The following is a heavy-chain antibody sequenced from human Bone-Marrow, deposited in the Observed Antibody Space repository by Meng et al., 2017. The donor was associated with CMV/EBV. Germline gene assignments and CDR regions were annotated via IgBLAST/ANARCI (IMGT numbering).Heavy chain of an antibody. CDR1: GFTFSDYY. Sequence: GESLKISCAASGFTFSDYYMSWIRQAPGKGLEWVSYISSSGSTIYYADSVKGRFTISRDNAKNSLYLQMNSLRAEDKAVYYCARVIVVVPAACEYFNYWGQGTLVTVSS. CDR2: ISSSGSTI. D-gene: IGHD2-2*01. J-gene: IGHJ4*02. CDR3: ARVIVVVPAACEYFNY. V-gene: IGHV3-11*01.